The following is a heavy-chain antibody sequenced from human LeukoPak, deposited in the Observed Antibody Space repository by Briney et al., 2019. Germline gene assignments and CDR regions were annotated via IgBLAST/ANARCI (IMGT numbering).Heavy chain of an antibody. J-gene: IGHJ6*03. V-gene: IGHV4-34*01. Sequence: SETLSLTCAVYGGSFSGYYWIWIRQPPGKGLEWIGEINHSGSTNYNPSLKSRVTISVDTSKNQFSLKLSSVTAADTAVYYCARSLAFRSGSRYYMDVWGKGTTVTVSS. CDR1: GGSFSGYY. D-gene: IGHD3-3*01. CDR3: ARSLAFRSGSRYYMDV. CDR2: INHSGST.